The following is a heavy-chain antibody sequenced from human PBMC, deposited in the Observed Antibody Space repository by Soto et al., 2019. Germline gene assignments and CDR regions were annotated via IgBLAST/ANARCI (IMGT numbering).Heavy chain of an antibody. Sequence: GGSLRLSCAASGFTFSSYGMHWVRQAPGKGLEWVAVISYDGSNKYYADSVKGRFTISRDNSKNTLYLQMNSQRAEDTAVYYCAKARLGVTTGTTDYFDYWGQGTLVTVSS. D-gene: IGHD1-1*01. CDR2: ISYDGSNK. CDR3: AKARLGVTTGTTDYFDY. CDR1: GFTFSSYG. V-gene: IGHV3-30*18. J-gene: IGHJ4*02.